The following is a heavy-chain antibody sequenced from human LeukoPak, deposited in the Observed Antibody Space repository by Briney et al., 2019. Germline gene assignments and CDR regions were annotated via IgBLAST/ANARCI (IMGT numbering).Heavy chain of an antibody. CDR1: GFTFSSSA. CDR3: TRLAGGSYYYYYGMDV. CDR2: TRSKANSYAT. D-gene: IGHD1-26*01. Sequence: PGGSLRLSCAASGFTFSSSAMHWVRQASGKGLEWVGRTRSKANSYATAYAASVKGRFTISRDDSKNTAYLQMNSLKTEDTAVYYCTRLAGGSYYYYYGMDVWGQGTTVTVSS. J-gene: IGHJ6*02. V-gene: IGHV3-73*01.